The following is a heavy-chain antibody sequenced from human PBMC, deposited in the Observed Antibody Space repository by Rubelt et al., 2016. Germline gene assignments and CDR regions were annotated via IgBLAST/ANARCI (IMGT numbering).Heavy chain of an antibody. Sequence: QVQLVQSGAEVKRPGASVKVSCKASGYPFATYAMHWVRQAPGQRLEWMGWIDAGNGDTKYSINLQGIVTRTTDTSTSTAYMELRSLRSDDTAVYYCARDPTTRFTSTGWFDPWGQGTLVTVSS. CDR2: IDAGNGDT. D-gene: IGHD5-12*01. V-gene: IGHV1-3*01. CDR1: GYPFATYA. CDR3: ARDPTTRFTSTGWFDP. J-gene: IGHJ5*02.